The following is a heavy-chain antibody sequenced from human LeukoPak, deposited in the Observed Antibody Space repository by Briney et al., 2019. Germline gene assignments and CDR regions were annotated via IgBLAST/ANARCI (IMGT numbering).Heavy chain of an antibody. CDR3: ARIPVLIGGFDY. J-gene: IGHJ4*02. V-gene: IGHV1-69*13. CDR2: IIPIFGTA. CDR1: GGTFSSYA. Sequence: SVKVSCKASGGTFSSYAISWVRQAPGQGLEWMGGIIPIFGTANYAQKFQGRVTITADESTSTAYMELSSLRSEDTAVYYCARIPVLIGGFDYWGQGTLVTVSS.